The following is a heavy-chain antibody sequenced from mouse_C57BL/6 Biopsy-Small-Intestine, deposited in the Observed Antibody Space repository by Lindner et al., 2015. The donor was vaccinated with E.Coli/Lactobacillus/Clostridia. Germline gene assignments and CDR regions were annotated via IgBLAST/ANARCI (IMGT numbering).Heavy chain of an antibody. V-gene: IGHV14-2*01. CDR2: IDPEDGET. D-gene: IGHD1-1*02. CDR1: GFNIKDYY. Sequence: VQLQESGAELVKPGASVKLSCTASGFNIKDYYMHWVKQRTEQGLEWIGRIDPEDGETQYAPKFQGKATITADTSSNTAYLHLSSLTSEDTAVYYCARGVSVVADWYFDVWGSGSTVTVSS. CDR3: ARGVSVVADWYFDV. J-gene: IGHJ1*01.